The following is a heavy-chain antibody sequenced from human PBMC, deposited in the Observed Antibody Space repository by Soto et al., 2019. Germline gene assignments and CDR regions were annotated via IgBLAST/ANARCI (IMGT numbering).Heavy chain of an antibody. D-gene: IGHD5-18*01. J-gene: IGHJ6*02. CDR2: MNPNSGNT. CDR1: GYTFTSYD. CDR3: ASRKYSYGAIYYYYGMDV. V-gene: IGHV1-8*01. Sequence: ASVKVSCKASGYTFTSYDIHWVRQATGQGLEWMGWMNPNSGNTGYAQKFQGRVTMTRNTSISTAYMELSSLRSEDTAVYYCASRKYSYGAIYYYYGMDVWGQGTTVTVSS.